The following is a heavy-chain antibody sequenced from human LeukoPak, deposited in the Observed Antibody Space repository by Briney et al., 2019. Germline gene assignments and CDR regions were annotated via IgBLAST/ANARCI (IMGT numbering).Heavy chain of an antibody. V-gene: IGHV4-61*01. J-gene: IGHJ5*02. D-gene: IGHD3-16*01. CDR2: IYYSGST. CDR1: GGSFSSGSYY. Sequence: SETLSLTCTVSGGSFSSGSYYWSWIRQPPGKGLEWIGYIYYSGSTNYNPSLKSRVTISVDTSKNQFSLKLSSVTAADTAVYYCTWGDWFDPWGQGTLVTVSS. CDR3: TWGDWFDP.